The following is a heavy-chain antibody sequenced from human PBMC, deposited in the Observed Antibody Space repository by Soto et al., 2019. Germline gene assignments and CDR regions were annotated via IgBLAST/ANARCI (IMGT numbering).Heavy chain of an antibody. CDR3: AKSMDIVVMVAATPLNY. D-gene: IGHD2-15*01. Sequence: GGSLNLSCAPLGFTFSSYGWPWARRPPGKGLVWEAVISYDGSNKYYADSVKGQFTISRDNSKNLLDLQMNSLRDEDTAVYYCAKSMDIVVMVAATPLNYWGQGTLVTVST. CDR1: GFTFSSYG. CDR2: ISYDGSNK. J-gene: IGHJ4*02. V-gene: IGHV3-30*18.